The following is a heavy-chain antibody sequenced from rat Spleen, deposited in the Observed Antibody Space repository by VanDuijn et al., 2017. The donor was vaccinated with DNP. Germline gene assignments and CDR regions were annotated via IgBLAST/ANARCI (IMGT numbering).Heavy chain of an antibody. D-gene: IGHD1-11*01. CDR2: ISYDGSST. CDR3: ARLHYGLDY. V-gene: IGHV5-29*01. CDR1: GFTFSNSG. J-gene: IGHJ2*01. Sequence: EGQLVESGGGLVQPGRSLKLSCTASGFTFSNSGMAWVRQAPTKGLEWVATISYDGSSTYYRDSVKGRFTISRDNAKSTLYLQMDSLRSEDTATYYCARLHYGLDYWGQGVMVTVSS.